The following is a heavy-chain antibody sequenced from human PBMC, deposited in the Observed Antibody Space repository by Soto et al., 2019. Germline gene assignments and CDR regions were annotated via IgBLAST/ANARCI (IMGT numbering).Heavy chain of an antibody. J-gene: IGHJ4*02. CDR1: GGSFSGYY. CDR3: ARGKIAAYYFDY. Sequence: SETLSLTCAVYGGSFSGYYWSWIRQPPGKGLEWIGEINHSGSTNYNPSLKSRVTISVDTSKNQFSLKLSSVTAADTAVYYCARGKIAAYYFDYWGQGTLVTVSS. D-gene: IGHD6-25*01. CDR2: INHSGST. V-gene: IGHV4-34*01.